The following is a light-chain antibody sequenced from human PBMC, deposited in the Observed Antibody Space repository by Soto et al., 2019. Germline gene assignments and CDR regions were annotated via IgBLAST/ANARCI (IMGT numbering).Light chain of an antibody. Sequence: QSVLTQPPSASGTPGQRVTISCSGSSSNIGSNYVYWYQQLPGTAPKLLIYRNNQRPSGVTDRFSGSKSGTSASLAISGLRSEDEADYYCAAWDDILSGLLVFGGGTKVTVL. J-gene: IGLJ3*02. CDR3: AAWDDILSGLLV. CDR2: RNN. V-gene: IGLV1-47*01. CDR1: SSNIGSNY.